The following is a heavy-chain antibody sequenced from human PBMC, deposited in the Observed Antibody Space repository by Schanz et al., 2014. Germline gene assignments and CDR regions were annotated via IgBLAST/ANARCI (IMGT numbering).Heavy chain of an antibody. CDR2: IDSISTYL. CDR3: VRDGPPCGGDCQNRVGP. CDR1: GFTFSSFS. D-gene: IGHD2-21*02. V-gene: IGHV3-21*01. J-gene: IGHJ5*02. Sequence: EVQLLESGGGLVKPGGSLRLSCAASGFTFSSFSMHWVRRPPGGGLQWVSSIDSISTYLRYADSVRGRFTASRDNANNSLFLQRDSLGVEDTALYYCVRDGPPCGGDCQNRVGPWGQGTLVTVSS.